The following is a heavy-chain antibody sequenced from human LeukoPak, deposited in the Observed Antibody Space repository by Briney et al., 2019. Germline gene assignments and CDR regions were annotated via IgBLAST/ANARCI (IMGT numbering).Heavy chain of an antibody. V-gene: IGHV3-30*04. CDR2: ISYDGSNK. D-gene: IGHD6-13*01. Sequence: GGSLRLSCAASGFTFSSYAMHWVRQAPGKGLEWVAVISYDGSNKYYADSVKGRFTISRDNSKNTLYLQMDSLRAEDTAVYYCARDRAHSSSWQDYWGQGTLVTVSS. CDR1: GFTFSSYA. J-gene: IGHJ4*02. CDR3: ARDRAHSSSWQDY.